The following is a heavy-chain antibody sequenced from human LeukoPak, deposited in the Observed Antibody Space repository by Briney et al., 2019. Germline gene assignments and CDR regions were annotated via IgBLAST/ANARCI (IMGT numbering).Heavy chain of an antibody. D-gene: IGHD1-26*01. J-gene: IGHJ4*02. Sequence: PGRSLRLSCAASGFTFSSYGMHWVRQAPGKGLEWVAFIRYDGSNKYYADSVKGRFTISRDNSKNTLYLQMNSLRAEDTAVYYCAKDAGSYWRFDYWGQGTLVTVSS. CDR3: AKDAGSYWRFDY. CDR2: IRYDGSNK. V-gene: IGHV3-30*02. CDR1: GFTFSSYG.